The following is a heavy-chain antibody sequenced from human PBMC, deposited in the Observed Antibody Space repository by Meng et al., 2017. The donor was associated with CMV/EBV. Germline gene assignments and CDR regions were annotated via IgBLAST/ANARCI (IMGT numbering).Heavy chain of an antibody. CDR2: GYYNGNT. V-gene: IGHV4-59*08. J-gene: IGHJ6*02. D-gene: IGHD2-2*01. CDR3: ARHPGAAMFLDV. CDR1: GGSMSNYY. Sequence: GSLRLSCTVSGGSMSNYYWSWIRQPPGGGLEWSGYGYYNGNTNSNPSLKSGVTILVDTSRNQFSLKLSSVTAADTADYYYARHPGAAMFLDVWGQGTTVTVSS.